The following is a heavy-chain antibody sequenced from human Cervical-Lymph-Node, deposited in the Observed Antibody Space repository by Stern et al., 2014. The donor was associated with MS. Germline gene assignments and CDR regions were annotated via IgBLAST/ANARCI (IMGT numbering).Heavy chain of an antibody. CDR2: INAGNGNT. CDR1: GYIFTRYS. Sequence: QDPLVQSGAEVTKPAASVKVSCKASGYIFTRYSIHWLRHAPRQRPEWMGWINAGNGNTKYSPHFQGRLTITRDTSASTAYMELRSLRSEDTAVYYCARQQFLDYWGQGTLVTVSS. J-gene: IGHJ4*02. CDR3: ARQQFLDY. D-gene: IGHD6-13*01. V-gene: IGHV1-3*01.